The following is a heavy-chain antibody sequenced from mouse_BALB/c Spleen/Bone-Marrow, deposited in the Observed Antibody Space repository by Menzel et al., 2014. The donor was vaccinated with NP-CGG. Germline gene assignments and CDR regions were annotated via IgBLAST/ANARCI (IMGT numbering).Heavy chain of an antibody. CDR1: GFTFSSYA. V-gene: IGHV5-9-4*01. D-gene: IGHD1-1*01. J-gene: IGHJ4*01. Sequence: EVQLVESGGGLVKPGGSLKLPCAASGFTFSSYAMSWVRQSPEKRLEWVAEISSGGSYTYYPDTVTGRFTISRDNAKNTLYLEMSSLRSEDTAMYYCARDYYGSSYAMDYWGQGTSVTVSS. CDR3: ARDYYGSSYAMDY. CDR2: ISSGGSYT.